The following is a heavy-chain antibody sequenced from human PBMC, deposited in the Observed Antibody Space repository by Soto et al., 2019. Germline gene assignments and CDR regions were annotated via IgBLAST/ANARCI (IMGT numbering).Heavy chain of an antibody. J-gene: IGHJ5*02. CDR2: INHRGST. CDR1: GGSFSGYY. D-gene: IGHD6-13*01. CDR3: ARRYPPYSSSWYGANGGWFDP. Sequence: SETLSLTCAGYGGSFSGYYWSWIRQTPGKGLEWLGEINHRGSTNYYPSLKSRVTISVDTSRTQFSLKLSSVTAADTAVYYCARRYPPYSSSWYGANGGWFDPWGQGTLVTVSS. V-gene: IGHV4-34*01.